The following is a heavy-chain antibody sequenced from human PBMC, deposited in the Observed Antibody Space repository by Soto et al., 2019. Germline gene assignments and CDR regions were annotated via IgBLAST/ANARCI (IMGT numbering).Heavy chain of an antibody. CDR1: GGSFSGYY. D-gene: IGHD6-13*01. CDR3: SRGVGGIAAAGTPSSYYYYYGMDV. CDR2: INHSGST. J-gene: IGHJ6*02. V-gene: IGHV4-34*01. Sequence: SETLSLTCAVYGGSFSGYYWSWIRQPPGKGLEWIGEINHSGSTNYNPHLKSRVTISVDTSKNQFSLKLSSVTAADTAVYYCSRGVGGIAAAGTPSSYYYYYGMDVWGQGTTVTVSS.